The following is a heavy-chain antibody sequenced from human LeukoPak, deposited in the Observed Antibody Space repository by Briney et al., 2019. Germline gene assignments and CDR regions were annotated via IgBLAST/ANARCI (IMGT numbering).Heavy chain of an antibody. J-gene: IGHJ4*02. CDR3: AAGDRNGWYFDY. D-gene: IGHD6-19*01. Sequence: RPGGSLRLSCAASGFTFDDHGMSRVRQVPGKGLEWVSGINWNGGSTGYADSVKGRFTISRDNAKNSLYLQMNSLRAEDTALYYCAAGDRNGWYFDYWGQGTLVTVSS. V-gene: IGHV3-20*04. CDR2: INWNGGST. CDR1: GFTFDDHG.